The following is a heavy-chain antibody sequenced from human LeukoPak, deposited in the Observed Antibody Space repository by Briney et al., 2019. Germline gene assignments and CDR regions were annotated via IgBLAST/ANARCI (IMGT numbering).Heavy chain of an antibody. CDR1: GGSFSGYY. J-gene: IGHJ5*02. CDR3: ARRGYTYGWGWFDP. D-gene: IGHD5-18*01. V-gene: IGHV4-34*01. CDR2: INHSGST. Sequence: PSETLSLTCAVYGGSFSGYYWSWIRQPPGKGLEWIEEINHSGSTNYNPSLKSRVTISVDTSKNQFSLKVNSVTAADTAVYYCARRGYTYGWGWFDPWGQGTLVTVSS.